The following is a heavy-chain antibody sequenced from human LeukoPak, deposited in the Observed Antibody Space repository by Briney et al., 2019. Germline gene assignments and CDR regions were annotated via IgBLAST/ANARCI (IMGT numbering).Heavy chain of an antibody. Sequence: PGGSLRLSCAASGFTVSSNYMSWVRQAPGKGLEWVSVIYSGGSTYYADSVKGRFTISRDNSKNTLYLQMNSLRAEDTAVYYCAREAPGYYGSGIFYYYMDVWGKGTTVTISS. CDR1: GFTVSSNY. V-gene: IGHV3-66*01. CDR3: AREAPGYYGSGIFYYYMDV. D-gene: IGHD3-10*01. J-gene: IGHJ6*03. CDR2: IYSGGST.